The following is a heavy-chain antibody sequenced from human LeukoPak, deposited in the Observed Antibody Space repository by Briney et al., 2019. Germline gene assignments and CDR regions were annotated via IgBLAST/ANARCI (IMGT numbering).Heavy chain of an antibody. Sequence: GGSLRLSCAASGFTSSSYAMNWVRQAPGKGLEWVSGISGGGGGTYYAESVKGRFTISRDNSKNPLYLQMNSLRAEDTALYYCAKDPSPFDYWGQGTLVTVSS. CDR3: AKDPSPFDY. CDR1: GFTSSSYA. CDR2: ISGGGGGT. V-gene: IGHV3-23*01. J-gene: IGHJ4*02.